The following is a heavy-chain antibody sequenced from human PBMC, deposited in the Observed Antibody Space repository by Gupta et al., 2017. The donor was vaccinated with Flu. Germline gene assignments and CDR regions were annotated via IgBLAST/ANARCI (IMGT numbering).Heavy chain of an antibody. CDR3: ASASYYDSSGSPHYGMDV. Sequence: EVQLVESGGGLVQPGGSLRLSCAASGFTFSSYWMHWVRQAPGKGLVWVSRINSDGSSTSYADSVKGRFTISRDNAKNTLYLQMNSLRAEDTAVYYCASASYYDSSGSPHYGMDVWGQGTTVTVSS. J-gene: IGHJ6*02. D-gene: IGHD3-22*01. CDR1: GFTFSSYW. CDR2: INSDGSST. V-gene: IGHV3-74*01.